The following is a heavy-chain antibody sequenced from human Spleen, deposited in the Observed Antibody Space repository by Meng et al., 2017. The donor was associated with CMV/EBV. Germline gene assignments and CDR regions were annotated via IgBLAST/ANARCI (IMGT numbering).Heavy chain of an antibody. Sequence: LSCAASGFTFSSYWMHWVRQAPGKGLVWVSHIDTDGSTTNYADSVKGRFTISRDNAKNTLYLQMNSLRAEDTAVYYCARDIWGWYFDLWGRGTLVTVSS. CDR3: ARDIWGWYFDL. CDR1: GFTFSSYW. CDR2: IDTDGSTT. V-gene: IGHV3-74*01. J-gene: IGHJ2*01. D-gene: IGHD3-16*01.